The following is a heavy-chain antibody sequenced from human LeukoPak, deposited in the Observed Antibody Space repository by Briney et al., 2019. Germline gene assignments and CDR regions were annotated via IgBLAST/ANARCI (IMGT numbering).Heavy chain of an antibody. J-gene: IGHJ4*02. D-gene: IGHD3-10*01. CDR2: ISGSGGST. CDR1: GFTFSNYA. CDR3: AKDVSEVTMVRGDFGY. V-gene: IGHV3-23*01. Sequence: GGSLRLSCAASGFTFSNYAMSWVRQAPGKGLEWVSAISGSGGSTYYADSVKGRFTISRDNSKNTLYLQMNSLRAEDTAVYYCAKDVSEVTMVRGDFGYWGQGTLVTVSS.